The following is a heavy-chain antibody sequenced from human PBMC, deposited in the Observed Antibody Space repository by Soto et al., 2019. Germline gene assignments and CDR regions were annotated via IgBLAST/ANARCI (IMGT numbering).Heavy chain of an antibody. CDR3: ARDQRIQLWLEKKLVEADAFDI. Sequence: EVQLVESGGGLVQPGGSLRLSCAASGFTVSSNYMSWVRQAPGKGLEWVSVIYSGGSTYYADSVKGRFTISRHNSKKTLYLQMNRMRAEETAVYYCARDQRIQLWLEKKLVEADAFDIWGQGTMVTVSS. CDR1: GFTVSSNY. V-gene: IGHV3-53*04. D-gene: IGHD5-18*01. CDR2: IYSGGST. J-gene: IGHJ3*02.